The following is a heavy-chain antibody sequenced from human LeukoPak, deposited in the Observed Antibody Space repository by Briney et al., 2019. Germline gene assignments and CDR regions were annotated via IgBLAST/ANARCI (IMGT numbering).Heavy chain of an antibody. CDR3: ARERNGYSPSFYFDY. V-gene: IGHV4-30-4*01. J-gene: IGHJ4*02. CDR1: GGSISSGDYY. D-gene: IGHD3-22*01. CDR2: IYYSGST. Sequence: SQTLSLTCTVSGGSISSGDYYWSWIRQPPGKGLEWIGYIYYSGSTYYNPSLKSRVTISVDTSKNQFSLKLSSVTAADTAVYYCARERNGYSPSFYFDYWGQGTLVTVSS.